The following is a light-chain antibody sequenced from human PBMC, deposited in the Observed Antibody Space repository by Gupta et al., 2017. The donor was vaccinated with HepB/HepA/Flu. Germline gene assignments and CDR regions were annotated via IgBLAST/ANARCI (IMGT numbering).Light chain of an antibody. V-gene: IGLV2-14*01. CDR1: NSDVGAYNY. CDR2: DVT. Sequence: QSALTQPASVSWSPGQSLTISCTGTNSDVGAYNYVSWYQQHPGKVPKLMIYDVTYRPSGVSSRFSGSKSGNTASLTISGLQAEDEGDYFCKSYAGSNIWVFGGGTKLTVL. CDR3: KSYAGSNIWV. J-gene: IGLJ3*02.